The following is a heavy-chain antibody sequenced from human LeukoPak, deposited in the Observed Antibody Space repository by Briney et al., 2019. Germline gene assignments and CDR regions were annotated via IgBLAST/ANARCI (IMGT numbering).Heavy chain of an antibody. V-gene: IGHV4-39*07. D-gene: IGHD6-13*01. Sequence: SETLSLTCTVSGGSISSSSYYWGWIRQPPGKGLEWIGSIYYSGSTHYNPSLKSRVTISVDTSKNQFSLKLSSVTAADTAVYYMAAAAGINWFDPWGQGTLVTVSS. CDR2: IYYSGST. J-gene: IGHJ5*02. CDR3: AAAAGINWFDP. CDR1: GGSISSSSYY.